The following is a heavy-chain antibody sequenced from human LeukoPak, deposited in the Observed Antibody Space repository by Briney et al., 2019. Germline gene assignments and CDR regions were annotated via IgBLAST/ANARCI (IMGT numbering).Heavy chain of an antibody. D-gene: IGHD6-13*01. Sequence: PGWSLRLSCPPSGFTFSSYSLNWVRPAPGKGLEWVSSISSSTSYIYYAHSVKGRFTISRDNAKNSLYLQMNSLRAEDTAVYYCARVRSSSWADAFDIWGQGTMVTVSS. CDR2: ISSSTSYI. V-gene: IGHV3-21*01. CDR1: GFTFSSYS. J-gene: IGHJ3*02. CDR3: ARVRSSSWADAFDI.